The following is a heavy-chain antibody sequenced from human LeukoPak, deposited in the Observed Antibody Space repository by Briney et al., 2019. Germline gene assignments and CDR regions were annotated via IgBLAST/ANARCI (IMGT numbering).Heavy chain of an antibody. V-gene: IGHV3-23*01. J-gene: IGHJ6*02. CDR1: GFTFSSYA. CDR3: AKDRQMGALYYYGMDV. CDR2: IRGSGGST. Sequence: GGSLRLSCAASGFTFSSYAMSWVRQAPGKGLEWVSAIRGSGGSTYYADSVKGRFTISRDNSKNTLYLQMNSLRAEDTAVYYCAKDRQMGALYYYGMDVWGQGTTVTVSS. D-gene: IGHD1-26*01.